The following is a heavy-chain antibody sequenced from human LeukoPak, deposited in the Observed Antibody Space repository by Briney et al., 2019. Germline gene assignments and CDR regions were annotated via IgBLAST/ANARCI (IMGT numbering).Heavy chain of an antibody. CDR3: ANYGSGSYRFDP. CDR1: GGSISSGGFY. D-gene: IGHD3-10*01. CDR2: TSYSGTT. J-gene: IGHJ5*02. Sequence: KASETLSLTCTVSGGSISSGGFYWSWIRQHPGKGLEWIGYTSYSGTTYYNPSLKSRVAISVDTSKNLFSLKLSSVTAADTAVYYCANYGSGSYRFDPWGQGTLVTVSS. V-gene: IGHV4-31*03.